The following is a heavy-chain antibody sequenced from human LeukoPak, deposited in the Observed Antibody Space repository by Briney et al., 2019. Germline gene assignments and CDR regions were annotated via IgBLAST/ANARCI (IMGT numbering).Heavy chain of an antibody. V-gene: IGHV3-23*01. D-gene: IGHD2-2*01. CDR3: AKRDCSSSSCSRQYYMDV. Sequence: GGSLRLSCAASGFTFSSYAMSWVRQAPGKGLEWVSAISGSGGSTYYADSVKGRFTISRDNSKNTLYLQMNSLRAEDTAVYYCAKRDCSSSSCSRQYYMDVWGKGTSVTVSS. CDR2: ISGSGGST. J-gene: IGHJ6*03. CDR1: GFTFSSYA.